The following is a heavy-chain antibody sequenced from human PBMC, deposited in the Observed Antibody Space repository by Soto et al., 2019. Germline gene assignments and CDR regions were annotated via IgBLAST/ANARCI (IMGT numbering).Heavy chain of an antibody. D-gene: IGHD3-16*01. V-gene: IGHV1-46*01. CDR1: GYTFTSYY. CDR2: INPSGGST. CDR3: ARGARGDAFDI. J-gene: IGHJ3*02. Sequence: QVQLVQSGAEVKKPGASVKVSCKASGYTFTSYYMHWVRQAPGQGLEWMGIINPSGGSTSYAQKFEGRVTSSRDTARSEVYLESSSLRSEDTAVYYCARGARGDAFDIWGHGTMVTVSS.